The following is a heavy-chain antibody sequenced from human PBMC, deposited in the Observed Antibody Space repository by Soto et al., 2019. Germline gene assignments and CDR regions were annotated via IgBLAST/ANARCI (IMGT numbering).Heavy chain of an antibody. J-gene: IGHJ1*01. Sequence: GGSLRLSCAASGFTFSSYAMHWVRQAPGKGLEWVAVISYDGSNKYYADSVKGRFTISRDNSKNTLYLQMNSLRAEDTAVYYCASAIGYYDILTGYTVENEYFQHWGQGTLVTVSS. D-gene: IGHD3-9*01. CDR2: ISYDGSNK. V-gene: IGHV3-30-3*01. CDR1: GFTFSSYA. CDR3: ASAIGYYDILTGYTVENEYFQH.